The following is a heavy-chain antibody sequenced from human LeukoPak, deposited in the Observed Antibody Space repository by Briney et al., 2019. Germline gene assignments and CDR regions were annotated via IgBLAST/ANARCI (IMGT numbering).Heavy chain of an antibody. CDR3: ARVPSGSYDY. D-gene: IGHD1-26*01. J-gene: IGHJ4*02. CDR2: INHSGST. V-gene: IGHV4-34*01. CDR1: GGSLSGYY. Sequence: PSETLSLTCAVYGGSLSGYYWSWIRQPPGKGLEWIGEINHSGSTNYNPSLKSRVTISVDTSKNQFSLKLSSVTAADTAVYYCARVPSGSYDYWGQGTLVTVSS.